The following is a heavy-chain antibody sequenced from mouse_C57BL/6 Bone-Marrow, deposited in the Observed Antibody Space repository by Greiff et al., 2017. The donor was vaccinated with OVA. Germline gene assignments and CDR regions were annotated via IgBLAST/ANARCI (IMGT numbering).Heavy chain of an antibody. CDR1: GFNIKNTY. CDR3: AGGYDYDGTLFAY. D-gene: IGHD2-4*01. CDR2: IDPANGNT. V-gene: IGHV14-3*01. Sequence: EVNVVESVAELVRPGASVKLSCTASGFNIKNTYMHWVKQRPEQGLEWIGRIDPANGNTKYAPKFQGKATITADTSSNTAYLQLSSLTSEDTAIYYWAGGYDYDGTLFAYWGQGTLVTVSA. J-gene: IGHJ3*01.